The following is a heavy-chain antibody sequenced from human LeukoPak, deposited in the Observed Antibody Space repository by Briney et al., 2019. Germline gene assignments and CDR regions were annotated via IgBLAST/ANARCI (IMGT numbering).Heavy chain of an antibody. D-gene: IGHD2-2*01. V-gene: IGHV3-15*01. CDR1: GFTFSNAW. J-gene: IGHJ6*04. CDR3: TTDPEGGENIVVVPAAMSVYGMDV. CDR2: IKSKTNGCTT. Sequence: GGSLRLSCAASGFTFSNAWMSWVRQAPGKGLEWVGRIKSKTNGCTTDYAAPVKGRFTISRDDSKNTLYLQMNSLKTEDTAVYYCTTDPEGGENIVVVPAAMSVYGMDVWGKGTTVTVSS.